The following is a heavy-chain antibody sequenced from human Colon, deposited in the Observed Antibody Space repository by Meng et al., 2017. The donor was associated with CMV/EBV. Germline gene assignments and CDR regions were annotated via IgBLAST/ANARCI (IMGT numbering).Heavy chain of an antibody. CDR1: GFTFSSYA. D-gene: IGHD2-2*01. CDR3: AKVGCSSKTCYVGGGYYYNAMDV. CDR2: ISGSGGST. Sequence: GESLKISCAASGFTFSSYAMSWVRQAPGKGLEWVSAISGSGGSTYYADSVKGRFTISRDNSENRLYLQMNTLRSDDTAVYYCAKVGCSSKTCYVGGGYYYNAMDVWGRGTMVTVSS. V-gene: IGHV3-23*01. J-gene: IGHJ6*02.